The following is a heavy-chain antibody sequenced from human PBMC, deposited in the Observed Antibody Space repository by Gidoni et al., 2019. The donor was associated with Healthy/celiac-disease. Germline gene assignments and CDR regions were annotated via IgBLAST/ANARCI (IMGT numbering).Heavy chain of an antibody. J-gene: IGHJ1*01. D-gene: IGHD3-10*01. CDR1: GFTFSGYA. V-gene: IGHV3-23*01. CDR2: ISGSGGST. CDR3: AKDGRYYGSGSYSAAYFQH. Sequence: EVQLLESGGGLVQPGGSLRLSCAASGFTFSGYALSWVRQAPGTGLEWVSAISGSGGSTYYADSVKGRFTISRDNSKNTLYLQMNSLRAEDTAVYYCAKDGRYYGSGSYSAAYFQHWGQGTLVTVSS.